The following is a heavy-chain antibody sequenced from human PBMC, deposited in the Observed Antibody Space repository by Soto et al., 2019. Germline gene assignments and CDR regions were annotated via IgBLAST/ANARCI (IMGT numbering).Heavy chain of an antibody. V-gene: IGHV4-59*08. J-gene: IGHJ2*01. CDR1: GDYVTSHY. Sequence: QVQLQESGPGLVKPSETLSLTCTVSGDYVTSHYWSWIRQPPGKGLEWIGYVYHSEKTDSSPSLTSRVTILMDTSKNQICLSLSSVTAADTAVYYCSRPRGVAPAVWYFDIWGRGTLVTVSS. CDR3: SRPRGVAPAVWYFDI. CDR2: VYHSEKT. D-gene: IGHD2-8*01.